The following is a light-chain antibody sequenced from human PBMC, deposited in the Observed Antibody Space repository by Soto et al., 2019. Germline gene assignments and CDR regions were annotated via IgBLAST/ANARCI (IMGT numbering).Light chain of an antibody. Sequence: EIVMTQSPATLSVSPGARVTLSCRASQDIRSSLAWYQQKPGQAPRLLIYGASIRATGVPATFSGSGSGTEFTLIISSLQSEHLGVYYCQQDSSWPLTFGGGTKVEIK. CDR1: QDIRSS. J-gene: IGKJ4*01. CDR2: GAS. V-gene: IGKV3-15*01. CDR3: QQDSSWPLT.